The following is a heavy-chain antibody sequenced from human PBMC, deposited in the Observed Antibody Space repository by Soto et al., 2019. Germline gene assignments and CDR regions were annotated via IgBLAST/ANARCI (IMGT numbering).Heavy chain of an antibody. D-gene: IGHD2-15*01. CDR2: IYPASSEI. V-gene: IGHV5-51*01. CDR1: GYNFARSS. J-gene: IGHJ4*02. Sequence: EVQLVESGAVVKKPGESLKISCQTSGYNFARSSIGWVRQMPGKGLEWMGIIYPASSEITYNPFFQGQVTISADMSISPAYLQWSSLKASDTAIYYSAPYSNYWKTWGQRTLVSVSS. CDR3: APYSNYWKT.